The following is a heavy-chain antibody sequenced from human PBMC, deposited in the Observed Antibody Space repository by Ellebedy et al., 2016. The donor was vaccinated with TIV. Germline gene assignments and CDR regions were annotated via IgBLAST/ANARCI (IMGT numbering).Heavy chain of an antibody. Sequence: GGSLRLXCAASGFKFRKYAMSWVRQAPGKGLEWVSSMYSGDGDTFYADSVKGRFSISRDNFKNTLYLHVNSLRADDTAVYYCARHGAVAAFDYWGQGTLVTVSS. V-gene: IGHV3-23*01. CDR1: GFKFRKYA. CDR2: MYSGDGDT. CDR3: ARHGAVAAFDY. D-gene: IGHD6-19*01. J-gene: IGHJ4*02.